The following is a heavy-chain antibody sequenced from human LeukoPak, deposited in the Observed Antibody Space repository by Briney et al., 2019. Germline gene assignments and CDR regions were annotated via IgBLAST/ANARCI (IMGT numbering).Heavy chain of an antibody. CDR2: IYYTGKPSA. J-gene: IGHJ6*03. CDR1: GGSTNSGGYY. V-gene: IGHV4-31*03. CDR3: ARGHTKVTTAYYYYYMDV. Sequence: PSETLSLTCTVSGGSTNSGGYYWSWIRQHPGKGLEWIGYIYYTGKPSAYYNPSLESRLTVSIDTSKNQFSLKLTSVTAADTAVYYCARGHTKVTTAYYYYYMDVWGKGTTVTVSS. D-gene: IGHD4-11*01.